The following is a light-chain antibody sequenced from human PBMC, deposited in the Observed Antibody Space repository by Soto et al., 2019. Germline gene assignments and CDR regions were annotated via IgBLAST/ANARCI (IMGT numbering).Light chain of an antibody. Sequence: QSALTQPASVSGSPGQSITISCTGTSSDVGGYNYVSWYQQHPDKAPKLIIYEVTNRPSGVSYRFSASKSGNTASLTISGLQAEDEADYFCSSYTSSSTFAVFGGGTKLTVL. CDR1: SSDVGGYNY. V-gene: IGLV2-14*01. CDR2: EVT. CDR3: SSYTSSSTFAV. J-gene: IGLJ3*02.